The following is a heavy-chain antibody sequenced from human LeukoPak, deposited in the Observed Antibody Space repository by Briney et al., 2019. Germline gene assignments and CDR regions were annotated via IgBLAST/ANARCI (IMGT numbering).Heavy chain of an antibody. V-gene: IGHV4-61*02. D-gene: IGHD2-2*01. Sequence: PSETLSLTCTVSGGSTSSGSYYWSWIRQPAGKGLEWIGRIYTSGSTNYNPSLKSRVTISVDTSKNQFSLKLSSVTAADTAVYYCARSPYAHDAFDIWGQGTMVTVSS. CDR1: GGSTSSGSYY. CDR2: IYTSGST. J-gene: IGHJ3*02. CDR3: ARSPYAHDAFDI.